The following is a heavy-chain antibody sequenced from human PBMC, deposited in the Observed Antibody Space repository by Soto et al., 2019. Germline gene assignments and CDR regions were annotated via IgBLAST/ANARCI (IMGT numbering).Heavy chain of an antibody. CDR3: AHHSSTYSSGWYWFDP. CDR2: IYWDDDK. J-gene: IGHJ5*02. D-gene: IGHD6-19*01. Sequence: QITLKESGPTLVKPTQTLTLTCTFSGFSLSTSGVGVGWIRQPPGKALEWLALIYWDDDKRYSPSLKSRLTITKDTSKTQVVLTMTNMDPVDTATYYCAHHSSTYSSGWYWFDPWGQGTLVTVSS. CDR1: GFSLSTSGVG. V-gene: IGHV2-5*02.